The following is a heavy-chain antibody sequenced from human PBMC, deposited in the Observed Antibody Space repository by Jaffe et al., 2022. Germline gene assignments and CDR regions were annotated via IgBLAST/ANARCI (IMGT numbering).Heavy chain of an antibody. CDR2: ISWNSGSI. D-gene: IGHD6-13*01. Sequence: EVQLVESGGGLVQPGRSLRLSCAASGFTFDDYAMHWVRQAPGKGLEWVSGISWNSGSIGYADSVKGRFTISRDNAKNSLYLQMNSLRAEDTALYYCAKDMPQYSSSWYYFDYWGQGTLVTVSS. V-gene: IGHV3-9*01. CDR1: GFTFDDYA. J-gene: IGHJ4*02. CDR3: AKDMPQYSSSWYYFDY.